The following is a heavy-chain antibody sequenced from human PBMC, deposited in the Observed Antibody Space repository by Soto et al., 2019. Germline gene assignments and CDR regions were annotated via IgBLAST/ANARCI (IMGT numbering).Heavy chain of an antibody. CDR3: ARDQLEGNEFDP. J-gene: IGHJ5*02. D-gene: IGHD1-1*01. CDR2: IYHSGST. Sequence: QLQLQESGSGLVRPSQTLSLTCAVSGGSISSGGYSWNWIRQPPGKGLEWIGYIYHSGSTLYNPSLQRRVTISVDKSKSQSSLKLSSVTAADTAVYYCARDQLEGNEFDPWGQGTLVTVSS. CDR1: GGSISSGGYS. V-gene: IGHV4-30-2*01.